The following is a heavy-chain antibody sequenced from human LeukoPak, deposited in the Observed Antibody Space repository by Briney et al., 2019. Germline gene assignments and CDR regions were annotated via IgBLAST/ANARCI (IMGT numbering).Heavy chain of an antibody. V-gene: IGHV3-21*01. CDR2: ISSSSSYI. CDR1: GFTFSSYS. Sequence: GGSLRLSCAASGFTFSSYSMNWVRQAPGKELEWVSSISSSSSYIYYADSVKGRFTISRDNAKNSLYLQMNSLRAEDTAVYYCARDLEDDYYYYMDVWGKGTTVTVSS. J-gene: IGHJ6*03. D-gene: IGHD5-24*01. CDR3: ARDLEDDYYYYMDV.